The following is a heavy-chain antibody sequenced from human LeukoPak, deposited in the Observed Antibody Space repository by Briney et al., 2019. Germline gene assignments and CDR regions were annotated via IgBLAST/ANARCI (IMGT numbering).Heavy chain of an antibody. Sequence: SSQTLSLTCTVSGASINNNFWTWIGQPPGKGLEWIGYIYSSGSANYNPSLKSRVIISRDTSKNQISLNLTSVTAADTALYFCARHRDYYDTWGHGTLVTVSS. CDR2: IYSSGSA. D-gene: IGHD3-22*01. V-gene: IGHV4-59*08. J-gene: IGHJ4*01. CDR3: ARHRDYYDT. CDR1: GASINNNF.